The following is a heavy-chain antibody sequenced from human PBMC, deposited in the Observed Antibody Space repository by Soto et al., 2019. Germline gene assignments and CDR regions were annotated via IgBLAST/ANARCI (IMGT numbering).Heavy chain of an antibody. D-gene: IGHD2-8*02. CDR2: IYWDDDK. CDR3: AHRQGYCTGHSCRHLQH. J-gene: IGHJ1*01. Sequence: QITLKESGPTLVKPTQTLTLTCTFSGFSLSTSGVGVGWIRQPPGKALQLLALIYWDDDKRYNPSLKNRVTITKDTSKNHVVLTMTKMDPVDTGTYYCAHRQGYCTGHSCRHLQHWGQGTLVIVSS. V-gene: IGHV2-5*02. CDR1: GFSLSTSGVG.